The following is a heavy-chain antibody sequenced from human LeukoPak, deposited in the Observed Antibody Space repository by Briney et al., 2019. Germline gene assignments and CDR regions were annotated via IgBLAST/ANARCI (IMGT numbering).Heavy chain of an antibody. Sequence: SETLSLTCTVSGGSISSSSYYWGWIRQPPGKGLEWIGSIYYSGSTYYNPSLKSRVTISVDTSKNQFSLKLSSVTAADTAVYYCARRYFDWLYPNWFDPWGQGTLVTVSS. CDR2: IYYSGST. CDR3: ARRYFDWLYPNWFDP. J-gene: IGHJ5*02. V-gene: IGHV4-39*01. CDR1: GGSISSSSYY. D-gene: IGHD3-9*01.